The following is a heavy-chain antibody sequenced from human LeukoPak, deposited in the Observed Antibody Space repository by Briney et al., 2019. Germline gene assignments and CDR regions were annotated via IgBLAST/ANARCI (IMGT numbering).Heavy chain of an antibody. V-gene: IGHV4-34*01. CDR1: GGSFSGYY. D-gene: IGHD6-13*01. CDR3: ARPSIAAAGITAFDI. J-gene: IGHJ3*02. Sequence: PSETLSLTCAVYGGSFSGYYWSWIRQPPGKGLEWIGEINHSGSTNYNPSLKSRATISVDTSKNQFSLKLSSVTAADTAVYYCARPSIAAAGITAFDIWGQGTMVTVSS. CDR2: INHSGST.